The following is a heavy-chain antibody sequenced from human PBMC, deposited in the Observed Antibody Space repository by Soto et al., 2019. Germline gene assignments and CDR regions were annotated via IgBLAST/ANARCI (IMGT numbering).Heavy chain of an antibody. CDR1: GYSFTSYW. D-gene: IGHD2-2*01. CDR3: ARRFDFCSSTSCSEDFQH. Sequence: GESLKISCKGSGYSFTSYWIGWVRQMPGKVLEWLGIIYPGDADTSDSPSFQGQVNISADKSISTAFLQWSSLKDSDTAMYYCARRFDFCSSTSCSEDFQHWGEGTLVTVSS. CDR2: IYPGDADT. J-gene: IGHJ1*01. V-gene: IGHV5-51*01.